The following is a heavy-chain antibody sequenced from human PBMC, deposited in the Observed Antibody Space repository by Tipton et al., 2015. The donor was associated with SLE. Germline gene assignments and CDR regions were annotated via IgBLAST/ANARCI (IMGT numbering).Heavy chain of an antibody. CDR1: GGSISNYY. Sequence: GLVKPSETLSLTCIVSGGSISNYYWSWIRQPPGKGLEWIGYIYTSGITNYNPSLKSRVAISVDASKNQFSLKLNSVTAADTAVYYCGRLDTYSSGWYLVDYWGQGTLVTVSS. D-gene: IGHD6-19*01. J-gene: IGHJ4*02. V-gene: IGHV4-4*09. CDR3: GRLDTYSSGWYLVDY. CDR2: IYTSGIT.